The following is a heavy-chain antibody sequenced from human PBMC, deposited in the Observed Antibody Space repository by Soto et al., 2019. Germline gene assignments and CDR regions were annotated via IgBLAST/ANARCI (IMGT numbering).Heavy chain of an antibody. CDR3: ARGGIVVVTANDAFDI. CDR2: IIPIFGTA. Sequence: GASVKVSCKASGGTFSSYAISWVRQAPGQGLEWMGGIIPIFGTANYAQKFQGRVTITADESTSTAYMELSSLRSDDTAVYYCARGGIVVVTANDAFDIWGQGTMVTVSS. J-gene: IGHJ3*02. V-gene: IGHV1-69*13. CDR1: GGTFSSYA. D-gene: IGHD2-21*02.